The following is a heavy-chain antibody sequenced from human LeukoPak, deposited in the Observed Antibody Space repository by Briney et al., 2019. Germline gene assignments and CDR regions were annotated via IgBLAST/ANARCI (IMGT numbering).Heavy chain of an antibody. Sequence: GGSLRLSCAASGFTFSSYAMSWVRQAPGKGLEWVSAISGSGGSTYYADSVKGRFTISRDNSKNTLYLQMNSLRAEDTAVYYCAKDANLVVPAASEHFDYWGQGTLVTVSS. J-gene: IGHJ4*02. V-gene: IGHV3-23*01. CDR3: AKDANLVVPAASEHFDY. D-gene: IGHD2-2*01. CDR2: ISGSGGST. CDR1: GFTFSSYA.